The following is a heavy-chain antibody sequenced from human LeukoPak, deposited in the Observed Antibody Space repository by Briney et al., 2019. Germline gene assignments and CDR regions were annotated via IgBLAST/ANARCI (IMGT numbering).Heavy chain of an antibody. Sequence: GASVKVSCKASGYTFTGYYMHWVRQAPGQGLEWMGWINPNSGGTNYAQKFQGRVTMTRDTSISTAYMELSRLRSDDTAAYYCARKWIFSSGYYYFDYWGQGTLVTVSS. CDR2: INPNSGGT. J-gene: IGHJ4*02. V-gene: IGHV1-2*02. D-gene: IGHD3-22*01. CDR1: GYTFTGYY. CDR3: ARKWIFSSGYYYFDY.